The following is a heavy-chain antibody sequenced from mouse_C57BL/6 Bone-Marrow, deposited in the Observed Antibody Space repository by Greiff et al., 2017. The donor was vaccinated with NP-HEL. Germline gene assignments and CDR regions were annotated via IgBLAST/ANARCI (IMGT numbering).Heavy chain of an antibody. V-gene: IGHV1-26*01. Sequence: EVQLQQSGPELVKPGASVKISCKASGYTFTDYYMNWVKQSHGKSLEWIGDINPNNGGTSYNQMFKGKATLTVDKSSSTAYMELRSLTSEDSAVYYCARLYGYGGGYAMDYWGQGTSVTVSS. CDR2: INPNNGGT. CDR3: ARLYGYGGGYAMDY. CDR1: GYTFTDYY. J-gene: IGHJ4*01. D-gene: IGHD2-2*01.